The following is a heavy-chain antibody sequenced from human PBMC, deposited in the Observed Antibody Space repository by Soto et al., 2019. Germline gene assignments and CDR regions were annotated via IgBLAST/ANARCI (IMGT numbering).Heavy chain of an antibody. CDR1: GESFSDFY. CDR3: ARGLRYYGSGSHYGLDV. D-gene: IGHD3-10*01. V-gene: IGHV4-34*01. J-gene: IGHJ6*02. Sequence: PSETLSLTCAASGESFSDFYWGWIRQPPGKGLEWIGEINHSGHTSYNPSLKSRVTISVDTSKNQFSLKLSSVTAADTAVYYCARGLRYYGSGSHYGLDVWGQGTTVTVSS. CDR2: INHSGHT.